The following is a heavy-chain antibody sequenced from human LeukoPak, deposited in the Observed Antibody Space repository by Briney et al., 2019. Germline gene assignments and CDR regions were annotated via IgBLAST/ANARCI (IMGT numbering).Heavy chain of an antibody. Sequence: SETLSLTCTVSGGSISSSSYYWGWIRQPPGEGLEWIGSIHYSGSTNYNPSLKSRVTISVDTSKNQFSLKLSSVTAADTAVYYCARSVEGYCSGGSCYYYSYYMDVWGKGTTVTVSS. CDR2: IHYSGST. V-gene: IGHV4-39*07. CDR3: ARSVEGYCSGGSCYYYSYYMDV. D-gene: IGHD2-15*01. J-gene: IGHJ6*03. CDR1: GGSISSSSYY.